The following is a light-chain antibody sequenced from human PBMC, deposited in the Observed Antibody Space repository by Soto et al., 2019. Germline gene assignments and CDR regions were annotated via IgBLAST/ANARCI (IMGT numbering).Light chain of an antibody. CDR3: QQYNNWTPWT. CDR1: QSVSSN. J-gene: IGKJ1*01. V-gene: IGKV3-15*01. CDR2: CAS. Sequence: EIGMTQSPATLSVSPGERATLSCRASQSVSSNLAWYQQKPGQAPRLLIYCASTRATGIPARFSGSGSGTEFTLTISSLQSEDFAVSYCQQYNNWTPWTFGQGTKVEIK.